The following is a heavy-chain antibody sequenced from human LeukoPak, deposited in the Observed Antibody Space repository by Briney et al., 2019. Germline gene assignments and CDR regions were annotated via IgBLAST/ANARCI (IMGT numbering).Heavy chain of an antibody. Sequence: GSSVKVSCKSSGATFSSYAISWVRQAPGQGLEWVGRITPTLDLAFYAQKFQGRVTLTADRSTSTAYLELTGLRSDDTAMYYCARQGDYDSSGYYPNWFDPWGQGTLATVSS. CDR3: ARQGDYDSSGYYPNWFDP. CDR2: ITPTLDLA. D-gene: IGHD3-22*01. J-gene: IGHJ5*02. V-gene: IGHV1-69*10. CDR1: GATFSSYA.